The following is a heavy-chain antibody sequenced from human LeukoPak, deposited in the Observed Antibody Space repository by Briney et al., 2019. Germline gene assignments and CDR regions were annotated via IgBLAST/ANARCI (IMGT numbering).Heavy chain of an antibody. V-gene: IGHV1-18*01. CDR1: GYTFTSYG. Sequence: GASVKVSCKASGYTFTSYGISWVRQAPGQGLEWMGWISAYNGNTNYAQKLQGRVTMTTDTSTSTAYMELRSLRSDDTAVYYCAXXXXXXXXLPTYYFDYWGQGTLVTVSS. CDR3: AXXXXXXXXLPTYYFDY. J-gene: IGHJ4*02. D-gene: IGHD5-18*01. CDR2: ISAYNGNT.